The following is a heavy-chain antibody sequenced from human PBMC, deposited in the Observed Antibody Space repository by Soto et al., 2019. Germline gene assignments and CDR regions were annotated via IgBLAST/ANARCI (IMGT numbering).Heavy chain of an antibody. J-gene: IGHJ1*01. CDR3: ARIPAITYYYDAGGFYDILRPF. CDR2: IEDSGRT. CDR1: GGSISSSSYY. D-gene: IGHD3-22*01. V-gene: IGHV4-39*01. Sequence: PSETLSLTCTVSGGSISSSSYYWGWIRQPPGKGLEWIGSIEDSGRTYYKPSLRSRVTISVDTSKTQFSLKLNSVTAADTAVYYCARIPAITYYYDAGGFYDILRPFWGQGTLVTVSS.